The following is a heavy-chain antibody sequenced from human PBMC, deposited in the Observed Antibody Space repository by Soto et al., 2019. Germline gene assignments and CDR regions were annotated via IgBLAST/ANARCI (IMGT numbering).Heavy chain of an antibody. V-gene: IGHV4-30-4*01. Sequence: SETLSLTCTVSGGSISSGDYYWSWIRQPPGKGLEWIGYIYYSGSTYYNPSLKSRVTISVDTSKNQFSLKLSSVTAADTAVYYCARGPRYYDVWSGYYYGMDVWGQGTTVTVSS. J-gene: IGHJ6*02. CDR1: GGSISSGDYY. D-gene: IGHD3-3*01. CDR2: IYYSGST. CDR3: ARGPRYYDVWSGYYYGMDV.